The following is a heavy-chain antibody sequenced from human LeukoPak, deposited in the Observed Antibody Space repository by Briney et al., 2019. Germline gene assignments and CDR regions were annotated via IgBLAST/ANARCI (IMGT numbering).Heavy chain of an antibody. CDR3: ARYAMVRGVIRAPFAFDI. J-gene: IGHJ3*02. D-gene: IGHD3-10*01. V-gene: IGHV4-59*01. CDR2: IYYSGST. Sequence: SETLSLTCTVSGGSISSYYWSWIRQPPGKGLEWIGYIYYSGSTNYNPSLKSRVTISVDTSKNQSSLKLSSVTAADTAVYYCARYAMVRGVIRAPFAFDIWGQGTMVTVSS. CDR1: GGSISSYY.